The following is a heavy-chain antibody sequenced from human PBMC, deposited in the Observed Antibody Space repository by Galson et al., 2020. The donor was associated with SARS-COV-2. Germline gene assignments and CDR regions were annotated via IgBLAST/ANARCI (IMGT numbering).Heavy chain of an antibody. J-gene: IGHJ3*02. V-gene: IGHV3-30*03. CDR3: ARGNYDSVWGGYRYGI. CDR2: ISYDGSNK. CDR1: GFTFSSYG. D-gene: IGHD3-16*02. Sequence: TGGSLRLSCAASGFTFSSYGMHWVRQAPGKGLEWVAVISYDGSNKYYADSVKGRFTIPRDNSKNTLYLQMNSLRAEDTAVYYCARGNYDSVWGGYRYGIWGQGTMVTVSS.